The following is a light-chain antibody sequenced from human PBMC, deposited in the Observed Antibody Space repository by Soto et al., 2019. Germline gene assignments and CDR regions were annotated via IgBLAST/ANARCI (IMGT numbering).Light chain of an antibody. CDR2: AAS. J-gene: IGKJ4*01. V-gene: IGKV1-12*01. Sequence: DIQMTQSPSSVSASVGDRVTITCRASERINTYLAWYQQQPGKAPKLLIYAASSLQSGVPSRFSGSGSGTDFTLTISSLQPEDFATYYCLQDYNYPLTFGGGTKVDIK. CDR1: ERINTY. CDR3: LQDYNYPLT.